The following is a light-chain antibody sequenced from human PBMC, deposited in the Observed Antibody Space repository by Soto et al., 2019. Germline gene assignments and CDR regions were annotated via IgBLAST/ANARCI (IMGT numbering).Light chain of an antibody. V-gene: IGKV1-12*01. CDR3: QQTDSFPLT. J-gene: IGKJ4*01. Sequence: DIQMTQSPSTVSASVGDRVTFTCRASQGIATWLAWYQQKPGKTPKLLIYAASSLQSGIPSRFSGSGSGTDFTLTINNLQPEDFATYYCQQTDSFPLTFGGATKVEIK. CDR1: QGIATW. CDR2: AAS.